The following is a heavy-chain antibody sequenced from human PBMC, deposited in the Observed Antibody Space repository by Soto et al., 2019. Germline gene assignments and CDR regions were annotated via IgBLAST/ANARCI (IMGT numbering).Heavy chain of an antibody. CDR3: ARDQVWYCSSTSCSHVWFDP. D-gene: IGHD2-2*01. CDR1: GGSISSGDYY. Sequence: SETLSLTCTVSGGSISSGDYYWSWIRQPPGKGLERIGYIYYSGSTYYNPSLKSRVTISVDTSKNQFSLKLSSVTAADTAVYYCARDQVWYCSSTSCSHVWFDPWGQGTLVTVSS. J-gene: IGHJ5*02. V-gene: IGHV4-30-4*01. CDR2: IYYSGST.